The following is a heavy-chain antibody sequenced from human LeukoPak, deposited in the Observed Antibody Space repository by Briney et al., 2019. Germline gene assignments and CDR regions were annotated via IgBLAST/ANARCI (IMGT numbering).Heavy chain of an antibody. J-gene: IGHJ5*02. V-gene: IGHV1-2*02. CDR2: INPNSGGT. CDR1: GYTFTGYY. CDR3: ARDRTDLRWFDP. D-gene: IGHD4-17*01. Sequence: ASVKVSCKASGYTFTGYYMHWMRQAPGQGVEWMGWINPNSGGTIYAQKFQGGVTMTRDTSISTAYMELSSLRSDDTAIYYCARDRTDLRWFDPWGQGTLVTVSS.